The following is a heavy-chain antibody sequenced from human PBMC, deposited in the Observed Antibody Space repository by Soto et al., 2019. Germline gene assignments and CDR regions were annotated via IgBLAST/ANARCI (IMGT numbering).Heavy chain of an antibody. V-gene: IGHV3-48*03. J-gene: IGHJ6*01. CDR2: ISSSGSTI. CDR3: AREGGYHYVWGSYRLSYGMDV. Sequence: GVLRLSCAASGVTFSRYEMNWVLQAPGNGLEGVSYISSSGSTIYYADSVKGRFTISRDNAKNSLYLQMNSLRAEDTAVYYCAREGGYHYVWGSYRLSYGMDVWGQGTTVTVSS. CDR1: GVTFSRYE. D-gene: IGHD3-16*02.